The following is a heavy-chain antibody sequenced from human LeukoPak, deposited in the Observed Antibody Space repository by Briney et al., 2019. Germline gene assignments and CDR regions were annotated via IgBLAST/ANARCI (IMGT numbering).Heavy chain of an antibody. CDR3: ARSRGVELDY. J-gene: IGHJ4*02. CDR2: IYHSGST. CDR1: GDSISSGGYY. D-gene: IGHD3-10*01. V-gene: IGHV4-30-2*01. Sequence: PSQTLSLTCTVSGDSISSGGYYWSWIRQPPGKGLEWIGYIYHSGSTYYNPSLKSRVTISVDRSKNQFSLKLSSVTAADTAVYYCARSRGVELDYWGQGTLVTVSS.